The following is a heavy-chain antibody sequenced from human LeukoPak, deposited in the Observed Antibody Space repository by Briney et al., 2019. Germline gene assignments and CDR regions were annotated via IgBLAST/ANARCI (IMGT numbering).Heavy chain of an antibody. CDR2: ISWDGGST. V-gene: IGHV3-43D*04. CDR3: AKALGSYGPYYYYYMDV. D-gene: IGHD1-26*01. Sequence: GGSLRLSCAASGFTFDDHAMHWVRQAPGKGLEWVSLISWDGGSTYYADSVKGRFTISRDNSKNSLYLQMSSLRAEDTALYYCAKALGSYGPYYYYYMDVWGKGTTVTVSS. J-gene: IGHJ6*03. CDR1: GFTFDDHA.